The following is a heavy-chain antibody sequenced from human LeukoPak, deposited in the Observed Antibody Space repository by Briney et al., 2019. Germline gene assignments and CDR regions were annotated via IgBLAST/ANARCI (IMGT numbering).Heavy chain of an antibody. D-gene: IGHD3-22*01. CDR3: ARDQAMTYYYDSSGY. CDR2: INPNSGGT. Sequence: GASVKVSCKASGYTFTGYYMHWVRQAPGQGLEWMGWINPNSGGTNYAQKFQGRVTMTRDTSISTAYMELSRLRSDDTAVYYCARDQAMTYYYDSSGYWGQGTLVTVSS. CDR1: GYTFTGYY. J-gene: IGHJ4*02. V-gene: IGHV1-2*02.